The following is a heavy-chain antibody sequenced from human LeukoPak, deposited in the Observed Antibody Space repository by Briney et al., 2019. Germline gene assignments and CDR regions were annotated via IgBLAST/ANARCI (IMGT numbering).Heavy chain of an antibody. J-gene: IGHJ6*02. CDR2: IYYSGST. V-gene: IGHV4-59*01. CDR1: GGSISSYY. Sequence: SETLSLTCTVSGGSISSYYWSWIRQPPGKGLEWIGYIYYSGSTNYNSSLKSRVTISVDTSKNQFSLKLSSVTAADTAVYYCARGLDYDILTGYYYYGMDVWGQGTTVTVSS. CDR3: ARGLDYDILTGYYYYGMDV. D-gene: IGHD3-9*01.